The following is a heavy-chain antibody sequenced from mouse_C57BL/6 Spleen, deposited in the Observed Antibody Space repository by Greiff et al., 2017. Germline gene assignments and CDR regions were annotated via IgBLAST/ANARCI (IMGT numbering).Heavy chain of an antibody. D-gene: IGHD2-3*01. Sequence: EVKLVESGGGLVQPGGSLSLSCAASGFTFTDYYMSWVRQPPGKALEWLGFIRNKANGYTTEYSASVKGRFPISRDNSQSILYLQMNALRAEDSATYYCARYGWLEGDYYAMDYWGQGTSVTVSS. J-gene: IGHJ4*01. V-gene: IGHV7-3*01. CDR3: ARYGWLEGDYYAMDY. CDR2: IRNKANGYTT. CDR1: GFTFTDYY.